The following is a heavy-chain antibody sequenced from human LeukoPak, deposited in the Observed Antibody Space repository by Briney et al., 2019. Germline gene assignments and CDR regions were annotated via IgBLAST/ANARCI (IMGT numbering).Heavy chain of an antibody. CDR3: ARHYDSSGYYSDY. CDR2: IYPGDSDT. J-gene: IGHJ4*02. V-gene: IGHV5-51*01. CDR1: GYSFTNYW. D-gene: IGHD3-22*01. Sequence: GESLKISCKGSGYSFTNYWIGWVRQMPGKGPEWMGIIYPGDSDTTYNPSFQGQVTISADKSFSTAYLQWSSLKASDTAMYYCARHYDSSGYYSDYWGQGTLVTVSS.